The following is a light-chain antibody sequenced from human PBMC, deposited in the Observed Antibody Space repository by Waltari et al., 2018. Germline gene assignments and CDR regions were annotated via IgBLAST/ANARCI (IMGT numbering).Light chain of an antibody. CDR3: QSYDSSLSVV. CDR2: GNS. J-gene: IGLJ2*01. CDR1: SSNIGAGYD. V-gene: IGLV1-40*01. Sequence: QSGRTQPPSVSGAPRQMVTIPSTGSSSNIGAGYDVHGYQQLPGTPPKLLIAGNSNRPSGVTASFDGSKSGTSASLAITGRQAEDEADYYCQSYDSSLSVVFGGGTKLTVL.